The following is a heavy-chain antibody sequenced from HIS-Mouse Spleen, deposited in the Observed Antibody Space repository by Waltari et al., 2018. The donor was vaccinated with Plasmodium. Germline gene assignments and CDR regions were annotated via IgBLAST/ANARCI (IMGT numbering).Heavy chain of an antibody. J-gene: IGHJ4*02. CDR1: GGSISSGGYY. CDR3: ARSIAATVTFYFDY. D-gene: IGHD6-13*01. V-gene: IGHV4-31*03. Sequence: QVQLQESGPGLVKPSQTLSLTCTVSGGSISSGGYYCSWIRRHPGKGLGWIGYSYYIGRTAYNPSLKSRVTIPVDTSKNQFSLKLSSVTAADTAVYYCARSIAATVTFYFDYWGQGTLVTVSS. CDR2: SYYIGRT.